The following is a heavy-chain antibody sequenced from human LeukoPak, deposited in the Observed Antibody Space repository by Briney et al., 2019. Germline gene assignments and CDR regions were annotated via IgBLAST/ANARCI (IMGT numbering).Heavy chain of an antibody. CDR1: GFTFSIYS. J-gene: IGHJ3*02. V-gene: IGHV3-21*01. D-gene: IGHD2-21*02. CDR2: ISSSSSYI. CDR3: ARECGGDCYRAFDI. Sequence: TGGSLRLSCAASGFTFSIYSMNWVRQAPGKGLGWVSSISSSSSYIYYADSVKGRFTISRDNAKNSLYLQMSSLRAEDTAVYYCARECGGDCYRAFDIWGQGTMVTVSS.